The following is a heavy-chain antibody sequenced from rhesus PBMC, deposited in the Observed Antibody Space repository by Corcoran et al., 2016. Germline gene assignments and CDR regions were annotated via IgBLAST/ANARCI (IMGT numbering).Heavy chain of an antibody. J-gene: IGHJ2*01. CDR1: GYSFTRYW. V-gene: IGHV5-2*01. CDR2: IYACESYP. D-gene: IGHD6-13*01. Sequence: EVQLVQSGAEVKRPGESLKISCKTSGYSFTRYWISGVRQMPGKGLEWLGAIYACESYPQHSPSFQGQVTISADKSISTAYLQWSSLKASDSATYYCAKEMRSAKYSSWNWYFDIWGPGTPITISS. CDR3: AKEMRSAKYSSWNWYFDI.